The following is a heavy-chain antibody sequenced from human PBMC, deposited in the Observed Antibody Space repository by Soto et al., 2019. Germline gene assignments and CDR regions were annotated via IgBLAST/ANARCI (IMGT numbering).Heavy chain of an antibody. Sequence: EVQLLESGGGLVQPGGSLRLSCGASGFTFSNYAMSWVRQAPGQGLEWVSGISGGGVSTYYADSVKGRFTISRDNSKKTLFLQMNSLKADDTAVYYCAKGLPAARVDPWGQGTLLTVSS. V-gene: IGHV3-23*01. J-gene: IGHJ5*02. D-gene: IGHD2-2*01. CDR3: AKGLPAARVDP. CDR2: ISGGGVST. CDR1: GFTFSNYA.